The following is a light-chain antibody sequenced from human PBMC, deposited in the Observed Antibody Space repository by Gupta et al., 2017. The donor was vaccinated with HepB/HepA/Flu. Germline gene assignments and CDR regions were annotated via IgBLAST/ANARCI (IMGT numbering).Light chain of an antibody. CDR2: DAA. CDR1: ETISNN. Sequence: DIVFTQSPVTLSLSPGDTATLSCRANETISNNLAWYQKKPGQPPRLLIYDAAVTATGVPARISGSGSGTDFSLIISSLEAGDFAVYYCQQRSLWPQTFGGGTRVEIK. J-gene: IGKJ4*01. V-gene: IGKV3-11*01. CDR3: QQRSLWPQT.